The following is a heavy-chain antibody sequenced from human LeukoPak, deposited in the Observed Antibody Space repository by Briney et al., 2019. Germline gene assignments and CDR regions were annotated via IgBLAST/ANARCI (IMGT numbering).Heavy chain of an antibody. CDR1: GGSISSHY. D-gene: IGHD1-26*01. CDR3: ARKTFVGGIDY. CDR2: IYYSGST. Sequence: SETLSLTCTVSGGSISSHYWSWIRQPPGKGLEWIGYIYYSGSTNYNPSLKSRVTISVDTSKNQFSLKLSSVTAADTAVYYCARKTFVGGIDYWGQGTLVTVSS. J-gene: IGHJ4*02. V-gene: IGHV4-59*08.